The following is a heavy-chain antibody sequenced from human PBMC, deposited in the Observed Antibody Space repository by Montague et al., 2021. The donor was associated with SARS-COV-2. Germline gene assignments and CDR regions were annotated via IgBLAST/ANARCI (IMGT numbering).Heavy chain of an antibody. CDR3: ARDRGGGRYDFWSGYYVQPYDY. CDR2: ISSSSSYI. D-gene: IGHD3-3*01. Sequence: SLSLSCAASGFTFSSYSMNWVRQAPGKGLEWVSSISSSSSYIYYADSVKGRFTISRDNAKNSLYLQMNSLRAEDTAVYYGARDRGGGRYDFWSGYYVQPYDYWGQGTLVTVPS. CDR1: GFTFSSYS. J-gene: IGHJ4*02. V-gene: IGHV3-21*01.